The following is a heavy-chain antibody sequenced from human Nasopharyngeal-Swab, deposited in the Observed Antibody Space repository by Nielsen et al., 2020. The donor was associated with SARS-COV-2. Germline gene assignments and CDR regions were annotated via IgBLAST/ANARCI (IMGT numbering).Heavy chain of an antibody. CDR3: ARHIRGWDAFDI. V-gene: IGHV4-34*01. D-gene: IGHD6-19*01. Sequence: SQTLSLTCAVYGGSLNNYWWSWIRQTPGEGLEWIGEIYHRGTTNYNPSLKSRVTISVDTSKNQFSLELISVTAADTAVYYCARHIRGWDAFDIWGQGTTVTVSS. CDR1: GGSLNNYW. J-gene: IGHJ3*02. CDR2: IYHRGTT.